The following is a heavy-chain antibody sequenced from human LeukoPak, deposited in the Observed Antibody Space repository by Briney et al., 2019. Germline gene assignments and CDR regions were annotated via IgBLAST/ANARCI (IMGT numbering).Heavy chain of an antibody. CDR2: IYTSGST. J-gene: IGHJ3*02. V-gene: IGHV4-4*07. Sequence: SETLSLTCTVSGGSIRSYYWSWIRQPAGKGLEWIGRIYTSGSTNYNPSLKSRVTMSVDTSKNHFSLKLSSVTAADTAVYYCASELRFLEWSSGGDGAFDIWGQGTMVTVTS. CDR3: ASELRFLEWSSGGDGAFDI. D-gene: IGHD3-3*01. CDR1: GGSIRSYY.